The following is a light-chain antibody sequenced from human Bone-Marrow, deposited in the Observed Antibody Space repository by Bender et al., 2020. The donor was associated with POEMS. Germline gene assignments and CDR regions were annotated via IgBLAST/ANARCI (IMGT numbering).Light chain of an antibody. V-gene: IGLV1-47*01. J-gene: IGLJ3*02. Sequence: QSMLTQPPSASGTPGQRVTISCSGSNSNIGSNSVSWYQQLPETAPKSLIYSNNLRPSGVPDRFSGSKSITSASLAISGLRSEDEADYYCAAWDDGLNVWVFGGGTKLTVL. CDR1: NSNIGSNS. CDR2: SNN. CDR3: AAWDDGLNVWV.